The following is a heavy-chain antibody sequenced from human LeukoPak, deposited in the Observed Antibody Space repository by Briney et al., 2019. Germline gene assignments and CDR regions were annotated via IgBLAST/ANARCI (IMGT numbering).Heavy chain of an antibody. CDR2: IKFDGSST. Sequence: PGGSLRLSCAASGFTFNNYWMHWVRQAPGKGLVWVSRIKFDGSSTSYADSVKGRFTISRDNAKNTLYLQMNSLRAEDTAVYYCARGAMWAYYFDFWGQGTLVTVSS. CDR1: GFTFNNYW. V-gene: IGHV3-74*01. J-gene: IGHJ4*02. D-gene: IGHD2-2*01. CDR3: ARGAMWAYYFDF.